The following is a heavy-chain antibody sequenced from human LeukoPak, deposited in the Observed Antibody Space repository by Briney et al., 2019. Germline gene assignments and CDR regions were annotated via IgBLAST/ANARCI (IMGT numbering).Heavy chain of an antibody. CDR2: FDPEDGET. V-gene: IGHV1-24*01. J-gene: IGHJ6*03. CDR3: ATREPHLEGPTLYYSYYLGV. CDR1: GFTFSNYS. Sequence: GASLKLSCAASGFTFSNYSMNWVRQAPGKGLEWMGAFDPEDGETIYAQKFKGRFTMTEDTSTDSVYLELNSLRAEDTAVYYCATREPHLEGPTLYYSYYLGVLGKRAP.